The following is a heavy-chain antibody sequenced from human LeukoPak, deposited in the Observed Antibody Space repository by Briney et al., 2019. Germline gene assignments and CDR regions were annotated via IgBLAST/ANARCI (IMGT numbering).Heavy chain of an antibody. J-gene: IGHJ4*02. Sequence: GGSLRLSCAASGFTFSSYAMHWVRQAPGKGLEWVAVISYDGSNKYYADSVKGRFTTSRDNSKNTLYLQMNSLRAEDTAVYYCARDFRRPYLDYWGQGTLVTVSS. CDR3: ARDFRRPYLDY. CDR2: ISYDGSNK. V-gene: IGHV3-30-3*01. CDR1: GFTFSSYA.